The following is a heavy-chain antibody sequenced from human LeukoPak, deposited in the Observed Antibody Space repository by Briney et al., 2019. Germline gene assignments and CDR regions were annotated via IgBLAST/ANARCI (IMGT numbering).Heavy chain of an antibody. CDR3: ARDTLPLTGSFDI. CDR1: GFTSSDYY. D-gene: IGHD7-27*01. Sequence: GGSLRLSCAASGFTSSDYYMSWIRQAPGKGLEWVSYISSSGSTIYYADSVKGRFTISRDNAKNSLYLQMNSLRAEDTAVYYCARDTLPLTGSFDIWGQGTMVTVSS. CDR2: ISSSGSTI. J-gene: IGHJ3*02. V-gene: IGHV3-11*01.